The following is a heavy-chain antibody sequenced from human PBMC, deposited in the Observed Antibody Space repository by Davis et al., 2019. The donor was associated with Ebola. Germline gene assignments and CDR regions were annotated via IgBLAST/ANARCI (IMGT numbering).Heavy chain of an antibody. Sequence: PGGSLRLSCAASGFTLTNVFMSWVRQAPGKAPEWIGRISSKGDGGPTEYAAPVQGRFTISRDDSKNTVDLQVNSLKIEDTAVYYCTTGTAVTDIHAFNIWGQGTMVTVSS. CDR3: TTGTAVTDIHAFNI. V-gene: IGHV3-15*01. D-gene: IGHD6-19*01. J-gene: IGHJ3*02. CDR2: ISSKGDGGPT. CDR1: GFTLTNVF.